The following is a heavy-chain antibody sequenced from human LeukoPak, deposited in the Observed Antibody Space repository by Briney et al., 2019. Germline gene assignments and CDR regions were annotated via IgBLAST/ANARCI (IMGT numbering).Heavy chain of an antibody. V-gene: IGHV3-21*01. CDR2: ISSGSSYI. CDR3: AREEGLGYYTY. CDR1: GSTFSSYS. J-gene: IGHJ4*02. Sequence: GGSLRLSCAASGSTFSSYSMNWVRQAPGKGLEWVSSISSGSSYIYYADSVKGRFSISRDNAKNSLYLQMNSLRAEDTAVYYCAREEGLGYYTYWGQGILVTVSS. D-gene: IGHD2-8*01.